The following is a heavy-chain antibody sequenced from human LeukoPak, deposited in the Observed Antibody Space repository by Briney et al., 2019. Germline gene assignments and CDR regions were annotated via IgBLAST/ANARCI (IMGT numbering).Heavy chain of an antibody. J-gene: IGHJ6*04. D-gene: IGHD4-11*01. CDR1: GFTFDDYA. CDR2: ISWDGGST. Sequence: GGSLKLSCEASGFTFDDYAMHWVRQAPGKGLEWVSLISWDGGSTYYADSVKGRFTISRDNSKNSLYLQMNSLRAEDTALYYCAKDLDYLQDYYYGMDVWGKGTTVTVSS. V-gene: IGHV3-43D*04. CDR3: AKDLDYLQDYYYGMDV.